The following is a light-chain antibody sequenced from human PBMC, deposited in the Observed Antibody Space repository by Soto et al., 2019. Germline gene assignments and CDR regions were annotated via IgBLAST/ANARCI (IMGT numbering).Light chain of an antibody. Sequence: DIQMTQSPSTLSASVGDRVTSTCRASQSISSWLAWYQQQPGKAPKLLIYAASTLQSGVPSRFSGSGSGTDFTLTISCLQSEDFATYYCQQSYSTPQTFGQGTKVDIK. V-gene: IGKV1-39*01. CDR3: QQSYSTPQT. CDR2: AAS. CDR1: QSISSW. J-gene: IGKJ1*01.